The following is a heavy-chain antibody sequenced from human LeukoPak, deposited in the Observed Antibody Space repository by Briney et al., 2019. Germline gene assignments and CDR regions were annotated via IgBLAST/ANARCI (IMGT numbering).Heavy chain of an antibody. Sequence: PGGSLRLSCAASGFTFSSYVMSWVRQAPGKGLEWVSAISGSGGSTYYADSVKGRFTISRDNSKNTLYLQMNSLRAEDTAVYYCARDGSRQHGRRTGNYFDYWGQGTLVTVSS. V-gene: IGHV3-23*01. CDR3: ARDGSRQHGRRTGNYFDY. CDR2: ISGSGGST. J-gene: IGHJ4*02. D-gene: IGHD1-1*01. CDR1: GFTFSSYV.